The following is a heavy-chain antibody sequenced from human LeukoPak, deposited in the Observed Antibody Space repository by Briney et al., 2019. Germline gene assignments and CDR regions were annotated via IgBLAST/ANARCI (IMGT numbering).Heavy chain of an antibody. CDR3: ARTPLRNDYGGKDDAFDI. V-gene: IGHV1-69*05. J-gene: IGHJ3*02. CDR2: IIPIFGTA. Sequence: ASVKVSCKASGGTFSSYAISWVRQAPGQGLEWMGGIIPIFGTANYAQKFQGRVTVTTDESTSTAYMELSSLRSEDTAVYYCARTPLRNDYGGKDDAFDIWGQGTMVTVSS. CDR1: GGTFSSYA. D-gene: IGHD4-23*01.